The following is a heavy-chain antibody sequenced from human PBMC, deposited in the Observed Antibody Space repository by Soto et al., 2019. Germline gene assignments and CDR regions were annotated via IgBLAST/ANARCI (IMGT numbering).Heavy chain of an antibody. CDR2: IYWDDDK. D-gene: IGHD3-3*01. CDR1: GFSLTTSGLG. CDR3: AHRVLRTVFGLVTTTAIYFDF. V-gene: IGHV2-5*02. Sequence: QITLNESGPTVVRPTETLTLTCSFSGFSLTTSGLGVGWIRQSPGKAPEWLALIYWDDDKRYSASLKGRLTITKDTSKNQVVLTVSDLDPTDTATYYCAHRVLRTVFGLVTTTAIYFDFWGQGTPVAVSS. J-gene: IGHJ4*02.